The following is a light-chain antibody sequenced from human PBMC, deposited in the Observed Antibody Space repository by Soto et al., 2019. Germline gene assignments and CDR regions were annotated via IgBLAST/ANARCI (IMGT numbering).Light chain of an antibody. CDR3: QQYVASPPSWT. V-gene: IGKV3-20*01. Sequence: EIVLTQSPGTLSLSPGERATLSCRSSQSVSSGYLAWYQQKPGQAPRLLIFRAFNRATGIPARFSGSGSGTDFNPTISRLEPEDFAVYSCQQYVASPPSWTFGQGTKVEI. CDR1: QSVSSGY. J-gene: IGKJ1*01. CDR2: RAF.